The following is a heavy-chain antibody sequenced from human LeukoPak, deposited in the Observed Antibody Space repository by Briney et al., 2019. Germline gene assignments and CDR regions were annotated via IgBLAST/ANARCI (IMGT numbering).Heavy chain of an antibody. CDR2: INPNSGGT. CDR3: ARDKVQGSEWGSNFDY. V-gene: IGHV1-2*02. D-gene: IGHD2-15*01. Sequence: ASVKVSCKASGYTFTGYYMHWVRQAPGQGLEWMGWINPNSGGTNYAQKFQGRVTMTRDTSISTAYMELSRLRSDDTAVYYCARDKVQGSEWGSNFDYWGQGTLVTVSS. CDR1: GYTFTGYY. J-gene: IGHJ4*02.